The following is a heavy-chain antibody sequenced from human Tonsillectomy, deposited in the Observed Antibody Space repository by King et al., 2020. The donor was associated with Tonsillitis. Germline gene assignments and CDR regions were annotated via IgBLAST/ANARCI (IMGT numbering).Heavy chain of an antibody. Sequence: EVQLVESGGGLVQPGGSLRLSCAASGFTFSTYWMSWVRQAPGKGLEWVANIKQDGSEKYCVDSVKGRFTISRDNAKNSLYLQMNSLRAEDTAVYYCARVHAYCGGDCYWDGLDYWGQGTLVTVSS. J-gene: IGHJ4*02. V-gene: IGHV3-7*03. CDR3: ARVHAYCGGDCYWDGLDY. D-gene: IGHD2-21*02. CDR2: IKQDGSEK. CDR1: GFTFSTYW.